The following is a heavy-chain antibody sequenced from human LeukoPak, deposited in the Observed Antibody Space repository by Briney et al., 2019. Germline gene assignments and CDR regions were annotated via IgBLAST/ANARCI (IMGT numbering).Heavy chain of an antibody. V-gene: IGHV3-11*04. CDR3: ARALWLGEGFFDY. CDR2: IGSSGSAI. Sequence: GGSLRLSRAASGFIFSDYYMTWIRQAPGKGLQWISHIGSSGSAIYYADSMKGRFTISRDNTKKSLYLQMNSLRAEDTAVDCCARALWLGEGFFDYWGQGTPVTVSS. D-gene: IGHD3-10*01. J-gene: IGHJ4*02. CDR1: GFIFSDYY.